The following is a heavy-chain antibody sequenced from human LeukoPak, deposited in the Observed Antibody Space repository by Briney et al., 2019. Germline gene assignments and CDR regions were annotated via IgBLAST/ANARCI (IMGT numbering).Heavy chain of an antibody. CDR1: GLSFSNDW. Sequence: GGSLRLSCSAYGLSFSNDWMSWVRQAPGKGLEWVGRIKTKIDGGTTDYAAPVKGRFTISRDDSRNTLYLQMKSLKTEDTAVYYCTTDHERAGYFGSRKPYDYWGQGTLVTVSS. V-gene: IGHV3-15*01. J-gene: IGHJ4*02. CDR2: IKTKIDGGTT. D-gene: IGHD3-10*01. CDR3: TTDHERAGYFGSRKPYDY.